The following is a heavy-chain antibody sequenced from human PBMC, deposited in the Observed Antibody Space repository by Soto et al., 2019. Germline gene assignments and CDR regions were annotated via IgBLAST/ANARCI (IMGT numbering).Heavy chain of an antibody. CDR3: ARHGDCRSISCSYFHYMDV. Sequence: SETLSLTCTVSGGSISSYYWSWIRQPPGKGLEWIRYIYSSGSTNYNPSLKSRVIISVDTSKNQFSLKLTSVTAADTAVYYCARHGDCRSISCSYFHYMDVWGKGTTVTVSS. J-gene: IGHJ6*03. D-gene: IGHD2-2*01. CDR1: GGSISSYY. CDR2: IYSSGST. V-gene: IGHV4-59*08.